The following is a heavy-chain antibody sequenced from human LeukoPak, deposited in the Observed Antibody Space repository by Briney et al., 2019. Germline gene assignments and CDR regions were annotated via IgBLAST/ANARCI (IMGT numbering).Heavy chain of an antibody. D-gene: IGHD6-13*01. CDR1: GFTFSSYG. CDR3: ARDRGGKQQLASYYFDY. CDR2: IWYDGSNK. V-gene: IGHV3-33*01. J-gene: IGHJ4*02. Sequence: PGRSLRLSCAASGFTFSSYGMHWVRQAPGKGLEWVAVIWYDGSNKYYADSVKGRFTISRDNSKNTLYLQTNSLRAEDTAVYYCARDRGGKQQLASYYFDYWGQGTLVTVSS.